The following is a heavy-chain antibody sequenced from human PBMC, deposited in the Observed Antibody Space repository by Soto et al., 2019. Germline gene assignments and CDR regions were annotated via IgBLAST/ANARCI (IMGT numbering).Heavy chain of an antibody. D-gene: IGHD5-12*01. CDR1: GYTFTNYG. CDR2: ISAYNGNT. J-gene: IGHJ4*02. Sequence: GASVKVSCTASGYTFTNYGISWVRQAPGQGLEWMGWISAYNGNTNYEQKFKGRVTMTTDTTTSTAYMELRSLRSDDTAVYYCARDSGHGYDYWGQGTVVTVSS. CDR3: ARDSGHGYDY. V-gene: IGHV1-18*01.